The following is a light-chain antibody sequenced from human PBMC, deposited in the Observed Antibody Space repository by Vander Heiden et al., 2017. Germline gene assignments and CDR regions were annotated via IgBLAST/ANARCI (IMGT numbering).Light chain of an antibody. CDR1: QSISSY. CDR3: QQDDSYPRT. V-gene: IGKV1-8*01. J-gene: IGKJ1*01. Sequence: AIRMTQSPSSFSASTGDRVTITCRASQSISSYLAWYQQKPGTAPKFLIYAASTLQSGVPSRFSGSGSGTDFTLTNSCLQSEDFATYYCQQDDSYPRTFGQGTKVEIK. CDR2: AAS.